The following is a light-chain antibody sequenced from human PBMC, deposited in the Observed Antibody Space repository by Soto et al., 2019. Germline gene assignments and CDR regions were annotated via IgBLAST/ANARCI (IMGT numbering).Light chain of an antibody. J-gene: IGKJ5*01. V-gene: IGKV3-20*01. CDR1: QSVNTNY. Sequence: EIVLTQSPGTLSLSPGERATLSCRASQSVNTNYLAWYQQKSGQAPRLLIYGASSRATGIPDRFSGSGSGTDFTLTISRLEPEDFEAYFCQQYGSSPITFGQGTRLEIK. CDR3: QQYGSSPIT. CDR2: GAS.